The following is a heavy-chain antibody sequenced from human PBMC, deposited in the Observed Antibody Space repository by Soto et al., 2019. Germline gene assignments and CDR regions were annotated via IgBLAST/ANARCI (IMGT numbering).Heavy chain of an antibody. J-gene: IGHJ4*02. CDR1: GGSISSGGYY. Sequence: SETLSLTCTVSGGSISSGGYYWRWIRQHPGKGLEWIGYIYYSGSTYYNPSLKSRVTISVDTSKNQFSLKLSSVTAADPAVYYCAREGYYADSSGYYYFDYWGQGNLVTVSS. CDR3: AREGYYADSSGYYYFDY. D-gene: IGHD3-22*01. CDR2: IYYSGST. V-gene: IGHV4-31*03.